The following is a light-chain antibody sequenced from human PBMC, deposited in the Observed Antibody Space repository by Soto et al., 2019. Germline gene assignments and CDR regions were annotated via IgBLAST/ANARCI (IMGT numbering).Light chain of an antibody. CDR1: SSNIGSNY. V-gene: IGLV1-47*01. Sequence: QSVLTQPPSASGTPGQRVTSSCSGSSSNIGSNYVYWYQQLPGTAPKLLIYRNNQRPSGVPDRFSGSKSGTSASLAISGLRSEDEADYYCAAWDDSLSGTVFGGGTKLTGL. CDR2: RNN. CDR3: AAWDDSLSGTV. J-gene: IGLJ2*01.